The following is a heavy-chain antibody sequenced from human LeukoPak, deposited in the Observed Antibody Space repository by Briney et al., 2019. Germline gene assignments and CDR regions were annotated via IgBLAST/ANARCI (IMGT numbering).Heavy chain of an antibody. CDR1: GGTFSSYA. CDR3: ARALTFWSGRVNWFDP. D-gene: IGHD3-3*01. CDR2: IIPIFGTA. V-gene: IGHV1-69*05. J-gene: IGHJ5*02. Sequence: VASVKVSCKASGGTFSSYAISWVRQAPGQGLEWMGGIIPIFGTANYAQKFQGRVTITTDESTSTAYMELSSLRSEDTAVYYCARALTFWSGRVNWFDPWGQGTLVTVSP.